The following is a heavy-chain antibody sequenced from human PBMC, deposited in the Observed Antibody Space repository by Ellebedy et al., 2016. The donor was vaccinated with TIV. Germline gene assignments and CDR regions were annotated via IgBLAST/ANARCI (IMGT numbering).Heavy chain of an antibody. V-gene: IGHV1-18*01. D-gene: IGHD3-9*01. J-gene: IGHJ6*02. CDR2: ISAYNGNT. CDR1: GYSFTHYA. Sequence: AASVKVSCKASGYSFTHYAISWVRQAPGQGLEWLGWISAYNGNTNYAQKMQGRVTMTIDTSTCTAYMEVRSLISDDTAVYYCAAPSRANYEILIGPDFYYHGLDVWGQGTAVTVSS. CDR3: AAPSRANYEILIGPDFYYHGLDV.